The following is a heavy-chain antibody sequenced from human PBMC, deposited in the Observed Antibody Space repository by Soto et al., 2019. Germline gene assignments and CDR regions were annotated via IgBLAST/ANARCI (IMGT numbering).Heavy chain of an antibody. CDR3: AKGARRDGDAFDI. J-gene: IGHJ3*02. Sequence: GGSLRLSCAASGFPFSSYDMHWVRQAPGKGLEWVAVIWFDGSNEHYADSVQGRFTISRDNSKNTLYLQMDSLRAEDTAVYYCAKGARRDGDAFDIWGQGTMVTVS. CDR2: IWFDGSNE. D-gene: IGHD2-21*01. V-gene: IGHV3-33*06. CDR1: GFPFSSYD.